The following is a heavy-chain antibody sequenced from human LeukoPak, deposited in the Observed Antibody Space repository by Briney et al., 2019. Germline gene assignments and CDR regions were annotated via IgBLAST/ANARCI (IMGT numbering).Heavy chain of an antibody. J-gene: IGHJ4*02. Sequence: SETLSLTCTVSGGSISTSNYYWGWIRQPPGKGLEWIGNIFYSGSTYYSPSLKSRVTISLDTSRNQFSLKLNSVTAADTAVYYCARVYGDPTLDYWGQGTLVTVSS. CDR1: GGSISTSNYY. CDR2: IFYSGST. D-gene: IGHD4-17*01. V-gene: IGHV4-39*07. CDR3: ARVYGDPTLDY.